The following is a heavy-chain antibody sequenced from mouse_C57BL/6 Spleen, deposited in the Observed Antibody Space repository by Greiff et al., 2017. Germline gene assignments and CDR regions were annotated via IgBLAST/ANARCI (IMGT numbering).Heavy chain of an antibody. V-gene: IGHV1-5*01. D-gene: IGHD2-3*01. Sequence: EVQLQQSGTVLARPGASVKMSCKTSGYTFTSYWMHWVKQRPGPGLEWIGAIYPGNSDTSYNQKFKGKAKLTAVTSASTAYMELSSLTNEDSAVYYCTRAIYDGYSSYAMDYWGQGTSVTVSS. CDR2: IYPGNSDT. CDR1: GYTFTSYW. J-gene: IGHJ4*01. CDR3: TRAIYDGYSSYAMDY.